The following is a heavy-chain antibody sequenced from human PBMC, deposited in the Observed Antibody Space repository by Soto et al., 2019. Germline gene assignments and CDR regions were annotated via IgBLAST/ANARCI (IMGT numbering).Heavy chain of an antibody. Sequence: GGSLRLSCAASGFTFSSYAMSWVRQAPGKGLEWVSAINGGGGSTYYADSVKGRFTISRDNFKNTLYLQMNSLRAEDTAVYYCAKSLYARTSCSSTSCPYYYYGMDVWGQGTTVTVSS. CDR1: GFTFSSYA. V-gene: IGHV3-23*01. CDR3: AKSLYARTSCSSTSCPYYYYGMDV. D-gene: IGHD2-2*01. J-gene: IGHJ6*02. CDR2: INGGGGST.